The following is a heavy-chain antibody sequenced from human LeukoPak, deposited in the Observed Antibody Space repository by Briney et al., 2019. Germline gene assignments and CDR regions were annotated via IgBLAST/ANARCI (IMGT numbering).Heavy chain of an antibody. V-gene: IGHV4-59*01. CDR2: VYYTGST. Sequence: SETLSLTCSVSGGSISSYYWSWIRQPPGKGLEWIGYVYYTGSTNYNPSLKSRVTISVDTSKNQFSLKLISVTAADTAVYYCARGDSSWLTYYYFHYMDVWGKGTTVTVSS. J-gene: IGHJ6*03. CDR3: ARGDSSWLTYYYFHYMDV. D-gene: IGHD6-13*01. CDR1: GGSISSYY.